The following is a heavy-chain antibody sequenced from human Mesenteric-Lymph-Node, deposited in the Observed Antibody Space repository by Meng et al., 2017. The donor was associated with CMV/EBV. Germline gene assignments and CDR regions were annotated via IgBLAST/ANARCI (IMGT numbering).Heavy chain of an antibody. CDR3: ARTGITGTSTTDYYYYYGMDV. V-gene: IGHV1-69*10. Sequence: SSVKVSCKASGGTFSSYAISWFRQAPGQGLEWMGGIIPILGIANYAQKFQGRVTITADKSTSTAYMELSSLRSEDTAVYYCARTGITGTSTTDYYYYYGMDVWGQGTTVTVSS. D-gene: IGHD1-20*01. J-gene: IGHJ6*02. CDR2: IIPILGIA. CDR1: GGTFSSYA.